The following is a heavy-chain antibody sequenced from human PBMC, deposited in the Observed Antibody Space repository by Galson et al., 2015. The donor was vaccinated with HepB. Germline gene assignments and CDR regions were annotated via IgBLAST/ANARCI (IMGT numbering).Heavy chain of an antibody. J-gene: IGHJ3*02. Sequence: QSGAEVKKPGASVKVSCKASGYIFSSYGITWLRQAPGQGLEWMGWISVYNGNTNYAQKLQDRVTLTTDTSTTTAYMELRSLRSDDTAVYYCARGGISLVRGVLAAFDIWGQGTMVSVSS. CDR3: ARGGISLVRGVLAAFDI. CDR2: ISVYNGNT. V-gene: IGHV1-18*04. D-gene: IGHD3-10*01. CDR1: GYIFSSYG.